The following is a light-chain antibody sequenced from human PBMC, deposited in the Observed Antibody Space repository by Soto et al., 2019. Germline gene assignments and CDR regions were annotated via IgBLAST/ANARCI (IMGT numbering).Light chain of an antibody. CDR3: CSYAGSPRYV. CDR2: EGS. V-gene: IGLV2-23*01. Sequence: QSALTQPASVSGSPGQSITISCTGTSSDVGSYNLVSWYQQHPGKAPKLMIYEGSKRPSGVSNRFSGSKSGNTASLTISGLQAEDEADYYCCSYAGSPRYVFGTGTKLTVL. CDR1: SSDVGSYNL. J-gene: IGLJ1*01.